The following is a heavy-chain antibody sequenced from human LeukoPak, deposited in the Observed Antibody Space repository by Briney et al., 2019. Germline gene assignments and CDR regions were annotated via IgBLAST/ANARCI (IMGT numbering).Heavy chain of an antibody. D-gene: IGHD3-22*01. J-gene: IGHJ3*02. V-gene: IGHV4-61*08. Sequence: SETLSLTCTVSGGSISSGGYYWSWIRQHPGKGLEWIGYIYSSGSVNYNPSLKSRITMSIGTSKNQFSLKLKSVTAADTAVYYCARGGLENGYHSNDGFDIWGQGTMVTVSS. CDR3: ARGGLENGYHSNDGFDI. CDR1: GGSISSGGYY. CDR2: IYSSGSV.